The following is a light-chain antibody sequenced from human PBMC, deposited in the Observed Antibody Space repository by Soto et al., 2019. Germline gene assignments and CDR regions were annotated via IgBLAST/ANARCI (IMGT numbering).Light chain of an antibody. V-gene: IGKV3D-20*02. CDR1: QTIGSTY. Sequence: EIVLTQSPGTLSLSPGETATLSCRASQTIGSTYLAWYQQKPGQAPRLLIYDASNRATGIPARFSGSGSGTDFTLTISSLEPEDFAVYYCQQRSNWLTFGGGTKVDIK. CDR3: QQRSNWLT. CDR2: DAS. J-gene: IGKJ4*01.